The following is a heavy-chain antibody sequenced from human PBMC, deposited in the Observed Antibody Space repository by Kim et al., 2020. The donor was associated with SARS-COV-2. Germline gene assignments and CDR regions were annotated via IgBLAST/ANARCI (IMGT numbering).Heavy chain of an antibody. V-gene: IGHV3-15*01. J-gene: IGHJ4*02. CDR2: GTA. CDR3: THIKNYYDSI. D-gene: IGHD3-22*01. Sequence: GTADYAAAVKGRCTISRDDSKSTLYQQMNNLKTEDTAVYYCTHIKNYYDSIWGQGTLVTVSS.